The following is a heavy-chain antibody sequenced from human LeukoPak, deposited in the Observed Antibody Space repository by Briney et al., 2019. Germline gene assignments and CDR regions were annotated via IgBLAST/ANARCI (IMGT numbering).Heavy chain of an antibody. Sequence: GGSLRLSCAASGFTVSSSYMYWVRQAPGKGLEWVSFFYRGDSTYYAESVRGRFTISRDNSKNTLYVQMNSLRDEDTAVYYCAKDQRWESPHYLDSWGQGTLVTVSS. J-gene: IGHJ4*02. D-gene: IGHD1-26*01. CDR1: GFTVSSSY. V-gene: IGHV3-53*01. CDR2: FYRGDST. CDR3: AKDQRWESPHYLDS.